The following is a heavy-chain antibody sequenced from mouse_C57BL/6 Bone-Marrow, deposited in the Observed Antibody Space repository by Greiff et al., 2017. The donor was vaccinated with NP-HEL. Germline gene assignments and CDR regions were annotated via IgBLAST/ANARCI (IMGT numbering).Heavy chain of an antibody. CDR2: IWTGGGT. Sequence: VKLMESGPGLVAPSQSLSITCTVSGFSLTSYAISWVRQPPGKGLEWLGVIWTGGGTNYNSALKSRLSISKDNSKSQVFLKMNSLQTDDTARYYCARKGDYDPLYAMDYWGQGTSVTVSS. CDR1: GFSLTSYA. CDR3: ARKGDYDPLYAMDY. V-gene: IGHV2-9-1*01. J-gene: IGHJ4*01. D-gene: IGHD2-4*01.